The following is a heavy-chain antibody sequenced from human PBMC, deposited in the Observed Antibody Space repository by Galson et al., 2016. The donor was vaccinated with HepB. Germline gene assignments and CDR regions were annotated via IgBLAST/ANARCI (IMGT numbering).Heavy chain of an antibody. V-gene: IGHV4-34*01. CDR2: IDYSGRT. CDR1: GGSLSGYG. D-gene: IGHD2-15*01. CDR3: AREGSRAGYY. Sequence: SETLSLTCAVSGGSLSGYGWSWIRQPPGKGLEWIGEIDYSGRTNYSPSLKSRVTMSTDTSNNQFSLKLSSVTAADTAVYYCAREGSRAGYYWGRGTLVTVSS. J-gene: IGHJ4*02.